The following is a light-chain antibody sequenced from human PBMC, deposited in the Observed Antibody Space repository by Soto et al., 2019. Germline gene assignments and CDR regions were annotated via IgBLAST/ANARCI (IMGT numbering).Light chain of an antibody. J-gene: IGKJ1*01. V-gene: IGKV3-15*01. CDR3: QQYNNWLWT. CDR2: DAS. CDR1: QSVSRN. Sequence: EIVMTQSPATLSVSPGERATRSCRASQSVSRNVAWYQQKPGQAPRLLIHDASTRATGISVRFSGSGSGTEFTLTISSLQSEDFAVYYCQQYNNWLWTFGQGTEVEIK.